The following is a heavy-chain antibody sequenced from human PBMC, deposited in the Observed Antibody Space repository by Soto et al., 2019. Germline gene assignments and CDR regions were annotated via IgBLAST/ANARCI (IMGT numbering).Heavy chain of an antibody. CDR2: FWYDGSNK. CDR3: ARDGTFGAKGGSLDI. Sequence: AASGFTFRTYGMHWVRQAPGKGLEWVAIFWYDGSNKYYAESVKGRFTISRDNSKNTLYLQMNSLRAEDTAVYYCARDGTFGAKGGSLDIWGQGTMVTVSS. D-gene: IGHD3-16*01. V-gene: IGHV3-33*01. J-gene: IGHJ3*02. CDR1: GFTFRTYG.